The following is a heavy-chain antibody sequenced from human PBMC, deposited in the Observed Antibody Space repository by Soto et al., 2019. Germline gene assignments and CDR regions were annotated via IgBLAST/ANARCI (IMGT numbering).Heavy chain of an antibody. D-gene: IGHD2-21*02. CDR3: ARDGPGVVVTAIHRD. CDR1: GGTFSSYA. J-gene: IGHJ4*02. CDR2: IIPIFGTA. V-gene: IGHV1-69*12. Sequence: QVQLVQSGAEVKKPGSSVKVSCKASGGTFSSYAISWVRQAPGQGLEWMGGIIPIFGTANYAQKFQGRVTITADESTSTAYMELSSLRSEDTAVYFCARDGPGVVVTAIHRDWGQGTLVTVSS.